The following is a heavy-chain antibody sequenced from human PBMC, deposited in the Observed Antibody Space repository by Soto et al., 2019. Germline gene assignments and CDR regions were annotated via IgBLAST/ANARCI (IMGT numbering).Heavy chain of an antibody. CDR3: AKDRSSGWYPEGIYFDY. CDR1: GFTFSSYA. D-gene: IGHD6-19*01. V-gene: IGHV3-23*01. J-gene: IGHJ4*02. CDR2: ISGSGGST. Sequence: EVQLLESGGGLVQPGGSLRLSCAASGFTFSSYAMSWVRQAPGKGLEWVSAISGSGGSTYYADSVKGRFTISRDNSKNTLYLQMNSLRAEDTAVYYCAKDRSSGWYPEGIYFDYWGQGTLVTVSS.